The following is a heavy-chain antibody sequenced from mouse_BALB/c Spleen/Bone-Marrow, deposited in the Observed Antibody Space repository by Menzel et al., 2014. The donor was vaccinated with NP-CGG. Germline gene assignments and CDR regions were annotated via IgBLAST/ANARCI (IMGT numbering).Heavy chain of an antibody. J-gene: IGHJ4*01. D-gene: IGHD1-1*01. CDR1: GFTFNTYA. Sequence: EVQVVESGGGLVQPKGSLKLSCAASGFTFNTYAMNWVRQAPGKGLEWVARIRSKSNNYATYYADSVKDRFTISRDDSQSMLYLQMNNLKTEDTAMYYCVRPHYYGSSYRYAMDYWGQGTSVTVSS. V-gene: IGHV10-1*02. CDR3: VRPHYYGSSYRYAMDY. CDR2: IRSKSNNYAT.